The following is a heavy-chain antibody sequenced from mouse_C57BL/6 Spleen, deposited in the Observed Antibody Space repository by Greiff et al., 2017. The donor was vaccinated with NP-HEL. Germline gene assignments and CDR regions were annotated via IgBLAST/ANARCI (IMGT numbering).Heavy chain of an antibody. V-gene: IGHV5-17*01. Sequence: EVKVVESGGGLVKPGGSLKLSCAASGFTFSDYGMHWVRQAPEKGLEWVAYISSGSSTISYADTVKGRFTISRDNAKNTLFLQMTSLRSEDTAMYYCARGDGSNVLWYFDVWGTGTTVTVSS. CDR3: ARGDGSNVLWYFDV. J-gene: IGHJ1*03. CDR1: GFTFSDYG. CDR2: ISSGSSTI. D-gene: IGHD2-3*01.